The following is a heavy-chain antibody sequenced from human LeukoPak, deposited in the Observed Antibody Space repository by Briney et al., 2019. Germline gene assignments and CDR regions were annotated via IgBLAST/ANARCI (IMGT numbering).Heavy chain of an antibody. V-gene: IGHV4-59*12. CDR3: ARAGTSGWCLDY. Sequence: SETLSLTCTVSGGSISSYYWSWIRQSPGKGLEWIGYIYYTGSTNYNPSLKSRVTISLDTSKNQFSLRLSSVTAADTAVYYCARAGTSGWCLDYWGQGTLVTVSS. J-gene: IGHJ4*02. CDR2: IYYTGST. D-gene: IGHD6-19*01. CDR1: GGSISSYY.